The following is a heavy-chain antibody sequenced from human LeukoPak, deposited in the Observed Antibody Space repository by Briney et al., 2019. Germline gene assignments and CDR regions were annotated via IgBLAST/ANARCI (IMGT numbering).Heavy chain of an antibody. J-gene: IGHJ4*02. D-gene: IGHD6-19*01. CDR1: GLTFSSDS. CDR3: ARVIAVAGDY. Sequence: PGGSLRLSCAASGLTFSSDSMNWVRQAPGKGLEWVSSISGSSSYIYYADSVKGRFTISRDNAKNSLYLQMNSLRAEDTAVYYCARVIAVAGDYWGQGTLVTVSS. CDR2: ISGSSSYI. V-gene: IGHV3-21*01.